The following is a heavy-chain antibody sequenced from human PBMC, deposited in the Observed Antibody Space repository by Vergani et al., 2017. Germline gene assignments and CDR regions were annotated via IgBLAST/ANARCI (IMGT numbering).Heavy chain of an antibody. CDR3: TSFSFWSGYDFDY. CDR2: IRSKAYGGTT. D-gene: IGHD3-3*01. Sequence: EVQLVESGGGLVQPGRSPRLSCTASGFTFGDYAMSWFRQAPGKGLEWVGFIRSKAYGGTTEYAASVKGRFTISRDDSKSIAYLQMNSLKTEDTAVYYCTSFSFWSGYDFDYWGQGTLVTVSS. J-gene: IGHJ4*02. CDR1: GFTFGDYA. V-gene: IGHV3-49*03.